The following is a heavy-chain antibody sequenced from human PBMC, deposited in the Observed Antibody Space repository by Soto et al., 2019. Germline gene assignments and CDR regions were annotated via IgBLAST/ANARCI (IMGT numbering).Heavy chain of an antibody. V-gene: IGHV3-23*01. CDR3: AKGKTSGWYYFDY. Sequence: EVQLLESGGDLVQPGGSLRLSCAASGFTFSNFAMSWVRQAPGRGLEWVSGISASGRDIHYADSVKDRFTVSRDNSKNTLYLQMNSPRAEDTAIYYCAKGKTSGWYYFDYWGQGALVTVSS. J-gene: IGHJ4*02. CDR1: GFTFSNFA. CDR2: ISASGRDI. D-gene: IGHD6-19*01.